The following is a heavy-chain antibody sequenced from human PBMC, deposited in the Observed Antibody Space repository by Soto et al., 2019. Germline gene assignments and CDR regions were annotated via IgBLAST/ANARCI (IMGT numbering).Heavy chain of an antibody. J-gene: IGHJ4*02. Sequence: QVHLQQWGAGLLKPSETLSLTCAVNGGAFNGYYWTFIRQSPGKGLKWIGDINHSGTVYYHPSLMSLVTFSIDTSKKQFSRTLTSVTAGDTSVYYCARAGAALVRGSIGGFDYWGQVTLVTVS. D-gene: IGHD3-10*01. CDR3: ARAGAALVRGSIGGFDY. V-gene: IGHV4-34*01. CDR1: GGAFNGYY. CDR2: INHSGTV.